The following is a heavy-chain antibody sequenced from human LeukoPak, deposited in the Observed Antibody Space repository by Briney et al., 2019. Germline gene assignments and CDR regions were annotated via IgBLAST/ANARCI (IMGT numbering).Heavy chain of an antibody. CDR2: ISSSGSTI. Sequence: GGSLRLSCAASGFTFSDYYMSWIRQAPGKGLEWVSYISSSGSTIYYADSVKGRFTISRDNAKNSLYLQMNSLRAEDTAVYYCAGYGSESYYKAFDFWGQGILVTVSS. V-gene: IGHV3-11*01. CDR3: AGYGSESYYKAFDF. CDR1: GFTFSDYY. J-gene: IGHJ4*02. D-gene: IGHD3-10*01.